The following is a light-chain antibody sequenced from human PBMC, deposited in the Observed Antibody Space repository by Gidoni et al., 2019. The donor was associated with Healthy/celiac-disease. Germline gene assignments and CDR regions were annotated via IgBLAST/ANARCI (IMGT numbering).Light chain of an antibody. J-gene: IGKJ1*01. Sequence: IQMTQSPSTLSASVGDRVTITCRASQSISSWLAWYQQKPGKAPKLLIYDAARLESGVPTRFSGSGSGTEFTLTIGSLQPDDFATYYCQQYNSYSPETFXHXTKVEIK. CDR2: DAA. CDR3: QQYNSYSPET. V-gene: IGKV1-5*01. CDR1: QSISSW.